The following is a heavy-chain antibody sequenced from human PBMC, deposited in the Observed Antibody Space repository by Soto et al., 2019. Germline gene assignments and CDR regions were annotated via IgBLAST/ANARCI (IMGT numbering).Heavy chain of an antibody. CDR2: ISYDGSNK. Sequence: PGGSLRLSCAASGFTFSSYGMHWVRQAPGKGLEWVAVISYDGSNKYYADSVKGRFTISRDNSKNTLYLQMNSLRAEDTAVYYCAKEGEDYYGMDVWGQGTTVTVSS. J-gene: IGHJ6*02. D-gene: IGHD2-21*01. V-gene: IGHV3-30*18. CDR1: GFTFSSYG. CDR3: AKEGEDYYGMDV.